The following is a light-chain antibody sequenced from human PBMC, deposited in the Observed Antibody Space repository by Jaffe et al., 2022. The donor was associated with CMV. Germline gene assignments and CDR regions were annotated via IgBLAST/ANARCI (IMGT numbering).Light chain of an antibody. CDR1: QDITKW. CDR3: QQANTFPIT. Sequence: DIQMTQSPSSVSASVGDRVTITCRASQDITKWLAWFQQKPGKAPNLLIYAASSLQSGVPSRFSGSGSGTDFTLTISSLQPEDFATYYCQQANTFPITFGQGTRLEMK. V-gene: IGKV1-12*01. J-gene: IGKJ5*01. CDR2: AAS.